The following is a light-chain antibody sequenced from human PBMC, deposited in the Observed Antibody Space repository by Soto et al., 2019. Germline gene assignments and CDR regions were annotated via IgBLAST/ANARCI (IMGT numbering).Light chain of an antibody. V-gene: IGLV2-14*03. Sequence: QSVLTQPASVSGSPGRSITISCTGTSSDVGDYNYVSWYQQHPGKAPKVMIYEVNNRPSGVSNRFSGSKSGNTASLTISGLQAEDEAEYYCSSYTSGKTWVFGGGTKLTVL. CDR1: SSDVGDYNY. J-gene: IGLJ3*02. CDR3: SSYTSGKTWV. CDR2: EVN.